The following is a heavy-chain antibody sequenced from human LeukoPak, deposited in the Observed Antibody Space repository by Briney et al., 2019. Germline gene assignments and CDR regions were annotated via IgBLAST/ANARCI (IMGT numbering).Heavy chain of an antibody. J-gene: IGHJ6*03. V-gene: IGHV1-2*02. CDR2: INPNTGGT. CDR1: GYTFTGYY. D-gene: IGHD5-12*01. CDR3: AKDKGSGYENYYYMDV. Sequence: GASVKVSCKASGYTFTGYYMHWVRQAPGQGLEWMGWINPNTGGTNYAQKFQGRVTMTRDPSISTASMALSRLRSDDTAVYYCAKDKGSGYENYYYMDVWGKGTTVTISS.